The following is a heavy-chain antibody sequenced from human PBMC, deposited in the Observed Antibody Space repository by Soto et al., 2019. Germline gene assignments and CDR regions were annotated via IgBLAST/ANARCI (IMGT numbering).Heavy chain of an antibody. D-gene: IGHD3-10*01. CDR1: GFTVSNNY. CDR2: IYSGGYT. Sequence: EVQLVESGGGLIQPGGSLRLSCAVSGFTVSNNYMSWVRQAPGKGLEGVSVIYSGGYTAYGDSVKGRFTISRDNSKKHIFLQMNSRRPDTPAVFSWGTSAGGGGYWGQGTLVTVSS. J-gene: IGHJ4*02. V-gene: IGHV3-53*01. CDR3: GTSAGGGGY.